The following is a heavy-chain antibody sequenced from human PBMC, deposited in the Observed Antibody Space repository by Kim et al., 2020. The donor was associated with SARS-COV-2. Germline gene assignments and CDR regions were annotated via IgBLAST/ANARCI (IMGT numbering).Heavy chain of an antibody. V-gene: IGHV3-7*01. Sequence: GGSLRLSCAASGFTFSSYWMSWVRQAPGKGLEWVANIKQDGSEKYYVDSVKGRFTISRDNAKNSLYLQMNSLRAEDTAVYYCARDPRSDIVVVPAAIPKSNNTNERLDGGQGTLVTVSS. CDR2: IKQDGSEK. CDR1: GFTFSSYW. J-gene: IGHJ4*02. CDR3: ARDPRSDIVVVPAAIPKSNNTNERLD. D-gene: IGHD2-2*02.